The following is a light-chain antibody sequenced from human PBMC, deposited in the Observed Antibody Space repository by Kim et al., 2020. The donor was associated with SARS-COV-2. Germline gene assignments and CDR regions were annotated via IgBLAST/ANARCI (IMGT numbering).Light chain of an antibody. V-gene: IGKV3-15*01. CDR1: QSVGAN. CDR2: RAS. CDR3: QHYHSRPLA. Sequence: SVSPGEIATLSCRASQSVGANLAWYQQKPALTPRLLIYRASSTATGIPARFSGSGSETEFTLTISSLQSEDFAVYYCQHYHSRPLAFGGVTKLE. J-gene: IGKJ4*01.